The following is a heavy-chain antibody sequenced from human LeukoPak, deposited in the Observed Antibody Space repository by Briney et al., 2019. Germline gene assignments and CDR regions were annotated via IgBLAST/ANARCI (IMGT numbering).Heavy chain of an antibody. CDR2: ISYDGSNK. V-gene: IGHV3-30*18. CDR1: GFTFSSYA. CDR3: AKVRRDIVVVPAARDLYYYGMDV. D-gene: IGHD2-2*01. J-gene: IGHJ6*02. Sequence: GGPLRLSCAASGFTFSSYAMSWVRQAPGKGLEWVAVISYDGSNKYYADSVKGRFTISRDNSKNTLYLQMNSLRAEDTAVYYCAKVRRDIVVVPAARDLYYYGMDVWGQGTTVTVSS.